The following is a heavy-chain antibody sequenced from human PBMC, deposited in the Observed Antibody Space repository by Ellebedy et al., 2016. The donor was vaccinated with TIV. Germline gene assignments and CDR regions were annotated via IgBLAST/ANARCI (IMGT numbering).Heavy chain of an antibody. J-gene: IGHJ4*02. CDR2: ISDSGGNT. Sequence: PGGSLRLSFAASGFSFSSYAMTWVRQAPGKGLEWVSGISDSGGNTYYADSVKGRFSISRDNSKNTLYLQMNSLRAEDTAVYYCVKPIGYCSGGSCFAFDYWGQGTLVTVSS. V-gene: IGHV3-23*01. CDR3: VKPIGYCSGGSCFAFDY. CDR1: GFSFSSYA. D-gene: IGHD2-15*01.